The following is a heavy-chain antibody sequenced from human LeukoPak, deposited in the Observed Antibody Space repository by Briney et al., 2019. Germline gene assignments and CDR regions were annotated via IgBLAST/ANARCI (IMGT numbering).Heavy chain of an antibody. V-gene: IGHV4-59*08. CDR2: IYYSGST. Sequence: SETLSLTCTVSGGSISSYYWSWIGQPPGKGLEWIWYIYYSGSTNYNPSLKSRVTISVDTSKNQFSLKLSSVTAADTAVYYCARPSYGGNSGWYFDLWGRGTLVTVSS. CDR1: GGSISSYY. CDR3: ARPSYGGNSGWYFDL. J-gene: IGHJ2*01. D-gene: IGHD4-23*01.